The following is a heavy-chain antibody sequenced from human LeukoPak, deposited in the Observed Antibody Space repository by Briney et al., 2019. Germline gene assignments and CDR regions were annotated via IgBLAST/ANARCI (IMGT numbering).Heavy chain of an antibody. CDR3: ARGSKAVLFTRDHYMDV. CDR2: IRYDGSKK. V-gene: IGHV3-30*02. D-gene: IGHD6-19*01. J-gene: IGHJ6*03. CDR1: GFTFSSYG. Sequence: GGSLRLSCAASGFTFSSYGMNWVRQAPGKGLEWVAFIRYDGSKKYSADSVKGRFTISRDNSKNTLYLQMNSLRAEDTAMYYCARGSKAVLFTRDHYMDVWGKGTTVTISS.